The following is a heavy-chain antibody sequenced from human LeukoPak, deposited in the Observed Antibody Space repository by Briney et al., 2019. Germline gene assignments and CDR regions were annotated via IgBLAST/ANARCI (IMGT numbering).Heavy chain of an antibody. V-gene: IGHV3-74*01. CDR3: ATDFAYKFDY. CDR1: GFTLSTYS. CDR2: SSTDGRTT. J-gene: IGHJ4*01. Sequence: GGSLRLSCAASGFTLSTYSMHWVRQAPGKGLVWVSRSSTDGRTTTYVDSVKGRFTISRDNAKNTLYLQMNSLRAEDTAVYYCATDFAYKFDYWGQGALVTVSS. D-gene: IGHD5-24*01.